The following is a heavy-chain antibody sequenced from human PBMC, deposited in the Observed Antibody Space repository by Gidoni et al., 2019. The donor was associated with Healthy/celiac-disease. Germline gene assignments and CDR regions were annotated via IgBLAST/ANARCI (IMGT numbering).Heavy chain of an antibody. Sequence: QVQLVGSGGGVVQAGRSLRRACAASDFTFSSYARPWVRQAPGKWLELLAVISYDGSNKYYADSVKGRFTISRDNSKNTLYLQMNSLRAEDTAVYYCARDIHRYYYDSSGYDYWGQGTLVTVSS. J-gene: IGHJ4*02. CDR3: ARDIHRYYYDSSGYDY. V-gene: IGHV3-30-3*01. CDR2: ISYDGSNK. CDR1: DFTFSSYA. D-gene: IGHD3-22*01.